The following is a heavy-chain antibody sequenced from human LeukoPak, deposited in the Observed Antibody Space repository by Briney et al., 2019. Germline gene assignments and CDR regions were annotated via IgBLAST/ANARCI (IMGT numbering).Heavy chain of an antibody. CDR3: VRDNGVVHGVYYMDV. D-gene: IGHD3-3*01. J-gene: IGHJ6*03. CDR2: IKQDGSEN. CDR1: GFTLSNYW. V-gene: IGHV3-7*01. Sequence: GGSLRLSCAASGFTLSNYWMTWVRQAPGKGLEWVADIKQDGSENLYVKSGGGRFTIARENAKMLRVLQMNSLRDEDTAVYYCVRDNGVVHGVYYMDVWGKGATVTAS.